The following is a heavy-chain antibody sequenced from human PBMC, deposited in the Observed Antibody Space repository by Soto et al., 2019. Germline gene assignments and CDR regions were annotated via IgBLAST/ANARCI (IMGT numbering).Heavy chain of an antibody. CDR2: ISSDEMTT. CDR1: GFTFSNHW. Sequence: PGGSLRLSCAASGFTFSNHWMHWVRQAPGKGQVWLSRISSDEMTTDYADSVKGRFTTARDNTKNTVYLQMNSLRGEDTAVYYCARDRGYNYGSAFDSWGQGTLVTVSS. CDR3: ARDRGYNYGSAFDS. V-gene: IGHV3-74*01. J-gene: IGHJ4*02. D-gene: IGHD5-18*01.